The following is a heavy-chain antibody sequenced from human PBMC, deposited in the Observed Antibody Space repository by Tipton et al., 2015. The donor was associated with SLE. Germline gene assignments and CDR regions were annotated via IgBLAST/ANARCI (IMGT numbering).Heavy chain of an antibody. D-gene: IGHD3-3*01. CDR2: IYHTGAT. Sequence: TLSLTCAISGGPISSRNWWSWVRQPPGKGLEWIGEIYHTGATNYNPSLKSRVTISVDKSKNQFSLKVNSVTAADTAVYYCASLSEIFQLAADYWGQGTLVTVSS. CDR1: GGPISSRNW. V-gene: IGHV4-4*02. J-gene: IGHJ4*02. CDR3: ASLSEIFQLAADY.